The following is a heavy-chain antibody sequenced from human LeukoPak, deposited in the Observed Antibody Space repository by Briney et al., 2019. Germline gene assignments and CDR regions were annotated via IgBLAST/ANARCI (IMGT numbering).Heavy chain of an antibody. V-gene: IGHV3-33*01. CDR3: ARVFYDSSGWYPTDY. CDR1: GFTFSSYG. Sequence: GGSLRLSCAASGFTFSSYGMHWVRQAPGKGLEWVAVIWYDGSNKYYADSVKGRFTISRDNSKNTLYLQMNSLRAEDTAVYYCARVFYDSSGWYPTDYWGQGTLVTVSS. D-gene: IGHD6-19*01. CDR2: IWYDGSNK. J-gene: IGHJ4*02.